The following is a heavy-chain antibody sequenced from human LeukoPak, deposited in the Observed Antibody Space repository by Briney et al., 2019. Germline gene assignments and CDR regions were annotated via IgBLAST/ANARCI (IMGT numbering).Heavy chain of an antibody. J-gene: IGHJ4*02. D-gene: IGHD3-22*01. CDR3: ARGRPVITMIVVASFDY. CDR1: GYTFTSYY. CDR2: INPSGGST. Sequence: ASVEVSCKASGYTFTSYYMHWVRQAPGQGLEWMGIINPSGGSTSYAQKFQGRVTMTRDTSTSTVYMELSSLRSEDTAVYYCARGRPVITMIVVASFDYWGQGTLVTVSS. V-gene: IGHV1-46*01.